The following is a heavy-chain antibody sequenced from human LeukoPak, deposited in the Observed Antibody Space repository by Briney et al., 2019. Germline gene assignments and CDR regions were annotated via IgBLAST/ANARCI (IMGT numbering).Heavy chain of an antibody. CDR3: ATDLGDGYNLGY. V-gene: IGHV1-18*01. CDR1: GYTFTSYG. J-gene: IGHJ4*02. Sequence: ASVKVSCKASGYTFTSYGISWVRQAPGQGLEWMGWISAYNGNTNYAQKLQGRVTMTTDTSTSTAYMELRGLRSDDTAVYYCATDLGDGYNLGYWGQGTLVTVSS. CDR2: ISAYNGNT. D-gene: IGHD5-24*01.